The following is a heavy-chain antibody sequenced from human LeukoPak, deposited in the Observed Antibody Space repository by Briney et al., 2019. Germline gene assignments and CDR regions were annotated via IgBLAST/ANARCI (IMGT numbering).Heavy chain of an antibody. CDR1: VGSISSYY. Sequence: SETLSLTCTVSVGSISSYYWSWIRQPPGKGLEWIGYIYYSGSTNYNPSLKSRVTISVDTSKNQFSVKLSSVTAADTAVYYCARVGSSGVFDYWGQGTLVTVSS. J-gene: IGHJ4*02. V-gene: IGHV4-59*01. CDR2: IYYSGST. D-gene: IGHD6-19*01. CDR3: ARVGSSGVFDY.